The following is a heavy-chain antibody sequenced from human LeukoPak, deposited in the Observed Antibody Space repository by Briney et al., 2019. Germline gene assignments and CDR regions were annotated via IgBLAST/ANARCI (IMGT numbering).Heavy chain of an antibody. CDR1: GFTFSSYG. Sequence: GGSLRLSCAASGFTFSSYGIHWVRQAPGKGLEWVAFMSYDGSERFYVDSVQGRFTVSRDNSKNTLYLQMNSLRAEDTAVYYCARRAGAYSHPYDYWGQGTLVTVSS. J-gene: IGHJ4*02. D-gene: IGHD4/OR15-4a*01. CDR3: ARRAGAYSHPYDY. CDR2: MSYDGSER. V-gene: IGHV3-30*03.